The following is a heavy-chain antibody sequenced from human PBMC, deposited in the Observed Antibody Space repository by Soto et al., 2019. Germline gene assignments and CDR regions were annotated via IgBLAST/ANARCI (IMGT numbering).Heavy chain of an antibody. CDR2: ISYDGSNK. V-gene: IGHV3-30*18. CDR3: GKGPAIVLVPAAMIFYYGMDV. CDR1: GFTFSSYG. Sequence: QVQLVESGGGVVQPGRSLRLSCAASGFTFSSYGMHWVRQAPGKGLEWVAVISYDGSNKYYADSVKGRFTISRDNSKNTLYPQMNSLRAEDTAVYDGGKGPAIVLVPAAMIFYYGMDVWGQGTTVTVSS. J-gene: IGHJ6*02. D-gene: IGHD2-2*01.